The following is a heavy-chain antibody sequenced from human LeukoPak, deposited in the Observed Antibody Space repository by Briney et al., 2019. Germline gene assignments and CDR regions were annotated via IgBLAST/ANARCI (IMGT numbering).Heavy chain of an antibody. CDR3: AREGLDYWFDP. CDR1: GGTFSSYA. Sequence: GASVKVSCKASGGTFSSYAISWVRQAPGQGLEWMGGIIPIFGTANYAQKFQGRVTITADESTSTAYMELSSLRSEDTAVYYCAREGLDYWFDPWAREPWSPSPQ. D-gene: IGHD3/OR15-3a*01. V-gene: IGHV1-69*13. J-gene: IGHJ5*02. CDR2: IIPIFGTA.